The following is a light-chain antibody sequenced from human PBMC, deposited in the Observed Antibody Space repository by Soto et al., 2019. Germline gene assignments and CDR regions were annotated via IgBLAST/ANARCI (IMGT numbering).Light chain of an antibody. CDR1: QAINNY. Sequence: DIQMTQSPSSLSASVGDRVTITCRASQAINNYLAWYQQKPGKDPTLLISAASTLQSGVPSRFSGSGSGTDFTLTISSLQPEDVATYYCQKFNAVPTFGGGTKVEI. J-gene: IGKJ4*01. CDR3: QKFNAVPT. V-gene: IGKV1-27*01. CDR2: AAS.